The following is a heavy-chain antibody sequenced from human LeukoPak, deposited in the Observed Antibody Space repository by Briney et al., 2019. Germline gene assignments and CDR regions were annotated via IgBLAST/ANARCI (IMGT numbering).Heavy chain of an antibody. V-gene: IGHV2-70*04. Sequence: SGPALLHPTPTLTLTFTFSGFSLGTRGMRVSWIRQPPGKALEWLARIDWDDDKLYSTSLKTRLTISKDTSKNQVVLTMTNMDPVDTATYYCARSSLLFFDYWGQGTLVTVSS. CDR2: IDWDDDK. D-gene: IGHD2-21*01. J-gene: IGHJ4*02. CDR1: GFSLGTRGMR. CDR3: ARSSLLFFDY.